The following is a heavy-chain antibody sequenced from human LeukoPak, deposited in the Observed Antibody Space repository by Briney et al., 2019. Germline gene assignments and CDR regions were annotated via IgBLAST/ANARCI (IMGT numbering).Heavy chain of an antibody. Sequence: PGGSLRLSCAASGFTLSSYEMNWVRQAPGKGLEWVSYISSSGSTIYYADSVKGRFTISRDNAKNSLYLQMNSLRAEDTAVYYCARVEYYYDSSGYYIDYWGQGTLVTVSS. D-gene: IGHD3-22*01. V-gene: IGHV3-48*03. CDR1: GFTLSSYE. CDR2: ISSSGSTI. J-gene: IGHJ4*02. CDR3: ARVEYYYDSSGYYIDY.